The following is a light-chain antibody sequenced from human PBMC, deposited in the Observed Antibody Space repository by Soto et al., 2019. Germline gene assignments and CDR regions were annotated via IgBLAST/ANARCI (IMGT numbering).Light chain of an antibody. J-gene: IGLJ1*01. CDR1: SSYVGGYNY. Sequence: QSALTQPASVSGSPGQSITISCTGTSSYVGGYNYVSWYQQYPGKAPKLMISDVSNRPSGVSYRFSGSKSGNTASLTISGLQAVFEADYYRRSSTSIRTSVFGTGP. CDR3: RSSTSIRTSV. V-gene: IGLV2-14*03. CDR2: DVS.